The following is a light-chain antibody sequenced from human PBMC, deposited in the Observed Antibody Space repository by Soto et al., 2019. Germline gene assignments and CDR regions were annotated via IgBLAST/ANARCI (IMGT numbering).Light chain of an antibody. V-gene: IGKV1-39*01. CDR3: QQSYTTPYT. CDR1: QSISIS. Sequence: DIQMTQSPSSLSASVGGRVTITCRATQSISISLNWYQQKPGKAPKLLIYAASTLQGGVPSRFSGSGSGTDFTLTISSLQPEDFSTYYCQQSYTTPYTFGQGTKLEIK. J-gene: IGKJ2*01. CDR2: AAS.